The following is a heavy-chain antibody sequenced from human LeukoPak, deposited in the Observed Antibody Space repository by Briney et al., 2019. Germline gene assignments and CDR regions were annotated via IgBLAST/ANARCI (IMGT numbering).Heavy chain of an antibody. CDR1: GASMTSYY. V-gene: IGHV4-59*01. CDR2: VYYRGST. D-gene: IGHD2-15*01. J-gene: IGHJ3*01. Sequence: KASETLSLTCTVSGASMTSYYWSWVRQTPGKGLEWIGYVYYRGSTNYNPSLKSQVTMSVDTSKKQFSLRLTSVTAADTAVYYCARDVEQCSGGSCYNSVYAFGFWGQGTTVTVSS. CDR3: ARDVEQCSGGSCYNSVYAFGF.